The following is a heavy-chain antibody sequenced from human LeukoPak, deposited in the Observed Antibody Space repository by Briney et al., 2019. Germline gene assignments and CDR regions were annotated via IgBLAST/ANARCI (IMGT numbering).Heavy chain of an antibody. J-gene: IGHJ4*02. V-gene: IGHV5-10-1*01. CDR1: GYTFTTYW. Sequence: GESLKISCQGFGYTFTTYWITWVRQMPGKGLEWMGRIDPSDSHTNYGPSLQGHVTISGDKSISTAYLQWSSLKASDTAMYYCARVGDYGSGAYYTTGFGYWGQGTLVTVSS. CDR3: ARVGDYGSGAYYTTGFGY. CDR2: IDPSDSHT. D-gene: IGHD3-10*01.